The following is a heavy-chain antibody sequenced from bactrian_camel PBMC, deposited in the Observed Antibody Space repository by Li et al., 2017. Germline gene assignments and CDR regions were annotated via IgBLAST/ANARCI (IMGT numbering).Heavy chain of an antibody. J-gene: IGHJ4*01. CDR3: AVDYGRGRTWNLGCAPNY. V-gene: IGHV3S53*01. CDR1: STTYC. CDR2: IVSGGRT. Sequence: VQLVESGGGSVQAGGSLRLSCAASSTTYCMGWFRQAPGKEREGVAAIVSGGRTIYADSVKGRFTISKDNAKNTVYLQMDSLKPEDTAMYYCAVDYGRGRTWNLGCAPNYWGQGTQVTVS. D-gene: IGHD7*01.